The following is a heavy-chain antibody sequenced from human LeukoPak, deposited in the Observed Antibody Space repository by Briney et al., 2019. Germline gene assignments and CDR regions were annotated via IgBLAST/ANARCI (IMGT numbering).Heavy chain of an antibody. D-gene: IGHD5-18*01. CDR2: INHSGST. V-gene: IGHV4-34*01. Sequence: PSETLSLTCTVSGGSISGYYWSWIRQPPGKGLEWIGEINHSGSTNYNPSLMSRVTISVDTSKNQFSLKLSSVTAADTAVYYCARGRRGYSYGFRGSNWFDPWGQGTLVTVSS. J-gene: IGHJ5*02. CDR1: GGSISGYY. CDR3: ARGRRGYSYGFRGSNWFDP.